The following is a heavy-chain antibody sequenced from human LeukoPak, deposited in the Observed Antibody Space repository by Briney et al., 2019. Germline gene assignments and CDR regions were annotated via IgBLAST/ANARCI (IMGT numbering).Heavy chain of an antibody. CDR2: IYYSGST. V-gene: IGHV4-59*08. D-gene: IGHD5-12*01. Sequence: SETLSLTCTVSGGSISSYYWSWIRQPPGKGLEWIGYIYYSGSTNYNPSLKSRVTISVDTSKNQFSLKLSSVTAADTAVYYCARQIVATPSLHFDYWGQGTLVTVSS. CDR3: ARQIVATPSLHFDY. J-gene: IGHJ4*02. CDR1: GGSISSYY.